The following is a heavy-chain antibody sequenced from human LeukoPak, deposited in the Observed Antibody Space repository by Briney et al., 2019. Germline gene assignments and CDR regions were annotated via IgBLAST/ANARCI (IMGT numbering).Heavy chain of an antibody. CDR3: AKRDTMIRGLDY. CDR2: ISGSGAST. Sequence: PGGSLRLSSTAAGFTFSGYAVSWVRQAPGKGLEWVSTISGSGASTYYADSVKGRFTISRDNSKNTLYLQMNSLRAEDTAVYYCAKRDTMIRGLDYWGQGTLVTVSS. CDR1: GFTFSGYA. J-gene: IGHJ4*02. D-gene: IGHD3-10*01. V-gene: IGHV3-23*01.